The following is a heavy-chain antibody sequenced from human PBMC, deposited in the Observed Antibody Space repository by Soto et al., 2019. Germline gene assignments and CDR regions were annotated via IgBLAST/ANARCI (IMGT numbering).Heavy chain of an antibody. CDR3: ARDLGSAHYYYDSSGYYYYYYGMDV. D-gene: IGHD3-22*01. CDR1: GFTFSSYA. J-gene: IGHJ6*02. V-gene: IGHV3-30-3*01. Sequence: GGSLRLSCAASGFTFSSYAMHWVRQAPGKGLEWVAVISYDGSNKYYADSVKGRFTISRDNSKNTLYLQMNSLRAEDTAVYYCARDLGSAHYYYDSSGYYYYYYGMDVWGQGTTVTVSS. CDR2: ISYDGSNK.